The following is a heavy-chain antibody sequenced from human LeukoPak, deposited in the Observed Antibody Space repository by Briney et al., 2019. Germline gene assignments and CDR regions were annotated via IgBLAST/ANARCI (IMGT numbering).Heavy chain of an antibody. CDR2: IIPIFGTA. CDR3: ARVGEYYFDY. CDR1: GGTFSSYA. D-gene: IGHD3-16*01. Sequence: SVKVSCKASGGTFSSYAISWVRQAPGQGLEWMGRIIPIFGTANYAQKFQGRVTITADKSTSTAYMELSSLRSENTAVYYCARVGEYYFDYWGQGTLVTVSS. J-gene: IGHJ4*02. V-gene: IGHV1-69*06.